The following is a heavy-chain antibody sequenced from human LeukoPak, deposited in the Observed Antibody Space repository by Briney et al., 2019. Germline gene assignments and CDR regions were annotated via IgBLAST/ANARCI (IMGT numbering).Heavy chain of an antibody. D-gene: IGHD2-2*01. V-gene: IGHV3-30*03. CDR3: ARVRGEIVVVPAAIISVSYYYYMDV. CDR1: GFTFSNYG. CDR2: ISYDGSNK. J-gene: IGHJ6*03. Sequence: GGSLRLSCAGSGFTFSNYGMHWVRQAPGKGLEGVADISYDGSNKYYADSVKGRFTISRDNSKNTLYLQMNSLRAEDTAVYYCARVRGEIVVVPAAIISVSYYYYMDVWGKGTTVTVSS.